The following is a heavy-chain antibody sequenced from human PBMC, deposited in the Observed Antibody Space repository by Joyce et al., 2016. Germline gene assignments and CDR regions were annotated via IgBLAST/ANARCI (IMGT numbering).Heavy chain of an antibody. CDR2: INGREYT. CDR3: ARDPQYYDSWNDHGGAYGLDV. J-gene: IGHJ6*02. V-gene: IGHV3-74*01. Sequence: EEQLVESGGGLVQPGGSLRISCEASGFSLNNYWMHWVRQAPGKRLEWVSRINGREYTAYADSVKGRFTISRDDAKNTLYLQMDSLRAEDMAVYYCARDPQYYDSWNDHGGAYGLDVWGHGTTVIVSS. D-gene: IGHD3-3*01. CDR1: GFSLNNYW.